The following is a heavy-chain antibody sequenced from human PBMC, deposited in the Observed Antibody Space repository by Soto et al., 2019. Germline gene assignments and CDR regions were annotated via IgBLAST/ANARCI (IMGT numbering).Heavy chain of an antibody. J-gene: IGHJ4*02. V-gene: IGHV1-18*01. CDR1: GYTFTSYG. D-gene: IGHD2-8*01. CDR3: ARDRYCTNGVCYTGGFDY. CDR2: ISAYNGNT. Sequence: ASVKVSCKASGYTFTSYGISWVRQAPGQELEWMGWISAYNGNTNYAQKLQGRVTMTTDTSTSTAYMELRSLRSDDTAVYYCARDRYCTNGVCYTGGFDYCGQGTLVTVSS.